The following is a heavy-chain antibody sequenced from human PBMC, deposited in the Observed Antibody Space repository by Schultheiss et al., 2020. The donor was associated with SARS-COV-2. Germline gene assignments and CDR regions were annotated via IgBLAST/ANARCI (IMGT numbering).Heavy chain of an antibody. CDR3: ARGRGTYSSSWGFDY. J-gene: IGHJ4*02. CDR1: GFTFSSYS. D-gene: IGHD6-13*01. CDR2: ISSSSSYI. Sequence: GGSLRLSCAASGFTFSSYSMNWVRQAPGKGLEWVSSISSSSSYIYYADSVKGRFTISRDNAKNSLYLQMNSLRAEDTAVYYCARGRGTYSSSWGFDYWGQGTLVTVSS. V-gene: IGHV3-21*01.